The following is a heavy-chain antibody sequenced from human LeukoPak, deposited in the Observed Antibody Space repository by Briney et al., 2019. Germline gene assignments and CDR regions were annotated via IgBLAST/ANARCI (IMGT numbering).Heavy chain of an antibody. D-gene: IGHD3-9*01. Sequence: ASVKVSCKASGYTFTSYGISWVRQAPGQGLEWMGWISAYNGNTNYAEKLQGRVTMTTDTSTSTAYMELRSLRSDDTAVYYCARDSYVLRYSSPDAFDIWGQGTMVTVSS. CDR1: GYTFTSYG. J-gene: IGHJ3*02. V-gene: IGHV1-18*01. CDR2: ISAYNGNT. CDR3: ARDSYVLRYSSPDAFDI.